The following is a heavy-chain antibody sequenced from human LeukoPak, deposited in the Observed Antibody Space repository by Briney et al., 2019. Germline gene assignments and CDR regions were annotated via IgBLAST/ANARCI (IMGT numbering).Heavy chain of an antibody. D-gene: IGHD3-3*01. J-gene: IGHJ4*02. CDR3: AVGITILGVAASFDS. CDR1: GASYNAYY. Sequence: SETLSLTCAVYGASYNAYYWSWIRQPPGKGVEWIGDIDHRGTATYNPSLKSRLTISADASKNQFSLKLNSVTDADTAVYYCAVGITILGVAASFDSWGQGNLVIVSS. CDR2: IDHRGTA. V-gene: IGHV4-34*01.